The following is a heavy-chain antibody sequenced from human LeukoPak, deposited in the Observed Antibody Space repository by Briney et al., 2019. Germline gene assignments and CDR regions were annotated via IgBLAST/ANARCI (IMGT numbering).Heavy chain of an antibody. CDR1: GGSFSGYY. J-gene: IGHJ4*02. Sequence: SETLSLTCAVYGGSFSGYYWSWIRQPPGKGLEWIGEINHSGSTNYNPSLKSRVTISVDTSKNQFSLKLSSVTAADTAVYYCAREGSSSPPHYWGQGTLVTVSS. D-gene: IGHD6-6*01. CDR3: AREGSSSPPHY. CDR2: INHSGST. V-gene: IGHV4-34*01.